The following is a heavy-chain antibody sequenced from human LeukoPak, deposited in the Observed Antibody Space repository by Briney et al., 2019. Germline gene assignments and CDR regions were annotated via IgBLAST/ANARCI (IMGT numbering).Heavy chain of an antibody. CDR3: ARFPSSGYYDSSGYHEPYYFDY. J-gene: IGHJ4*02. CDR2: ISSSSSTI. Sequence: EGSLRLSCAASGFTFSSYSMNWVRQAPGKGLEWVSYISSSSSTIYYADSVKGRFTISRDNAKNSLYLQMNSLRAEDTAVYYCARFPSSGYYDSSGYHEPYYFDYWGQGTLVTVSS. CDR1: GFTFSSYS. D-gene: IGHD3-22*01. V-gene: IGHV3-48*04.